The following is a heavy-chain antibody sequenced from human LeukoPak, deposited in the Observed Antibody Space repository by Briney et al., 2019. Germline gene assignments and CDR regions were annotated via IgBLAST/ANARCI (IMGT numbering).Heavy chain of an antibody. CDR3: ARDAWRYMDV. V-gene: IGHV3-48*01. CDR1: GFMFSSYT. Sequence: GGSLRLSCAASGFMFSSYTINWVRQAPGKGLEWVSYIRSSGSTMNYADSVKGRFSISRDNAKNSLYLQMNSLRAEDTAVYYCARDAWRYMDVWGKGTTVTISS. J-gene: IGHJ6*03. CDR2: IRSSGSTM. D-gene: IGHD3-3*01.